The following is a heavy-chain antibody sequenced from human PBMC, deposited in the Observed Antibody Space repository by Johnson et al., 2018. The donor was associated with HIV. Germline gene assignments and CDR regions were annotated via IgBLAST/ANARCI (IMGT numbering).Heavy chain of an antibody. CDR3: ARGSSGSFDL. CDR2: IGYDGSNN. D-gene: IGHD6-6*01. J-gene: IGHJ3*01. V-gene: IGHV3-30*14. Sequence: QMLLVESGGGVVQPGRSLRLSCGASGFSFNNYAMHWVRQAPGKGLEWVAVIGYDGSNNYYADSVKGRLTVSRDSSKNAVYLQMSSLRAEDTALYYCARGSSGSFDLWGRGTMVTVSS. CDR1: GFSFNNYA.